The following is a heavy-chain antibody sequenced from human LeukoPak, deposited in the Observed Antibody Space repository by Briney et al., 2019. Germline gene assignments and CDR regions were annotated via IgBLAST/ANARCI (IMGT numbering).Heavy chain of an antibody. CDR1: GFTFSSFA. CDR3: AKDRSCTGSSCNVGS. D-gene: IGHD2-2*01. V-gene: IGHV3-23*01. Sequence: GGSLRLSCAASGFTFSSFAMSWVRQAPAKGLEWVSAISGSGGSTYYADSVKGRFTISRDNSKNTLFLQMNSLRAEDTAVYYCAKDRSCTGSSCNVGSWGQGTMVTVSS. J-gene: IGHJ3*01. CDR2: ISGSGGST.